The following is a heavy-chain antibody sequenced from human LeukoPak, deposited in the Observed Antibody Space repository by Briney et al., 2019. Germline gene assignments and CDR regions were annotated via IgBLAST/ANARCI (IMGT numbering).Heavy chain of an antibody. V-gene: IGHV3-23*01. D-gene: IGHD6-13*01. J-gene: IGHJ5*01. CDR1: GFTFSNYA. CDR3: AKDQAYSSSWYRLDS. Sequence: SGGSLRLSCAASGFTFSNYAMSWVRQAPGKGLEWVSAISGSGGSTYYADSVKGRFTISRDNSKNTLYLQMNSLRAEDTAVYYCAKDQAYSSSWYRLDSWGQGTLVTVSS. CDR2: ISGSGGST.